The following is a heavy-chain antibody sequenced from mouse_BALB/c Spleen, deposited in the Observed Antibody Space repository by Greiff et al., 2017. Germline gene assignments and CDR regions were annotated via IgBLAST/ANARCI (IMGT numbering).Heavy chain of an antibody. CDR1: GFTFSSYA. Sequence: EVQLVESGGGLVKPGGSLKLSCAASGFTFSSYAMSWVRQSPEKRLEWVAEISSGGSYTYYPDTVTGRFTISRDNAKNTLYLEMSCLRSEDTAMYYCARDLDYDGGYAMDYWGQGTSVTVSS. D-gene: IGHD2-4*01. CDR2: ISSGGSYT. CDR3: ARDLDYDGGYAMDY. V-gene: IGHV5-9-4*01. J-gene: IGHJ4*01.